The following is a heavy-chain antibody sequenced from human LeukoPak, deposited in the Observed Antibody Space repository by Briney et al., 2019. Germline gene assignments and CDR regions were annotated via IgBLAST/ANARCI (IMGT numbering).Heavy chain of an antibody. J-gene: IGHJ3*02. Sequence: GGSLRLSCAASGFTFSSYAMSWVRQAPGKGLEWVSAISGSGGSTYYADSVKGRFTISRDNSKNTLYLQMNSLRAEDTAVYYCARNYGGDLGAFDIWGQGTMVTVSS. CDR2: ISGSGGST. CDR1: GFTFSSYA. V-gene: IGHV3-23*01. D-gene: IGHD4-23*01. CDR3: ARNYGGDLGAFDI.